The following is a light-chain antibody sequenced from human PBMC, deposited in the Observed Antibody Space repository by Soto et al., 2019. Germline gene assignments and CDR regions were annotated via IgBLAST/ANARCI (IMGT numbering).Light chain of an antibody. Sequence: DIQMTQSPSTLSASVGDSVTVTCLASQPIGTSLHWYQQKPGKAPKVLISAASRLQSGVSSRFSGSGSGTHFALTISNLQPEDFATYYCQQGYTTLWTFGQGTKVDIK. CDR2: AAS. J-gene: IGKJ1*01. CDR3: QQGYTTLWT. CDR1: QPIGTS. V-gene: IGKV1-39*01.